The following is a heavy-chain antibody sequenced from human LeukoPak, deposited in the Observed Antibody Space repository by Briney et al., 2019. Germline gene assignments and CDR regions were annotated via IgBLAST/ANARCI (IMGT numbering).Heavy chain of an antibody. CDR2: IIPIFGTA. V-gene: IGHV1-69*05. CDR3: ARVLGLTYYYDSSGYYPFDY. CDR1: GGTFSSYA. D-gene: IGHD3-22*01. J-gene: IGHJ4*02. Sequence: GASVKVSCKASGGTFSSYAISWVRQAPGQGLEWMGGIIPIFGTANYAQKFQGRVTITTDESTSTAYMELSSLRSEDTAVYYCARVLGLTYYYDSSGYYPFDYWGQGTLVTVSS.